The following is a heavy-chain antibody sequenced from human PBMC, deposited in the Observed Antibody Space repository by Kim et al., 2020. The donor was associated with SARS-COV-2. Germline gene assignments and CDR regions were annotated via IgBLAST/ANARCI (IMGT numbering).Heavy chain of an antibody. Sequence: GGSLRLSCAASGFTLSNNAMSWVRQAPGRGLEWVSTIRASAETTYYAGSVNGRFTISRDISKHTLYLQLSSLRADDTAIYYCAKDRGGRGWLAFYCWGQG. CDR2: IRASAETT. V-gene: IGHV3-23*01. J-gene: IGHJ4*02. CDR3: AKDRGGRGWLAFYC. D-gene: IGHD6-19*01. CDR1: GFTLSNNA.